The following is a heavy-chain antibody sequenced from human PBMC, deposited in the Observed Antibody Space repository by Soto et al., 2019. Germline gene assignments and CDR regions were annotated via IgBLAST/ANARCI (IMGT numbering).Heavy chain of an antibody. D-gene: IGHD2-2*02. Sequence: GASVKVSCKASGGTFSSYAISWVRQAPGQGLEWMGGIIPIFGTANYAQKFQGRVTITADESTSTAYMELSSLRSEDTAVYYWARGRYCSSTSCYTSHYYYYYGMDVWGQGITVTV. CDR1: GGTFSSYA. V-gene: IGHV1-69*13. J-gene: IGHJ6*02. CDR3: ARGRYCSSTSCYTSHYYYYYGMDV. CDR2: IIPIFGTA.